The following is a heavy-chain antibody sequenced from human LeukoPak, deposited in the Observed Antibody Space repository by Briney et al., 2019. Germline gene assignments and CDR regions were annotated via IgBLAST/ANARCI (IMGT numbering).Heavy chain of an antibody. D-gene: IGHD1-26*01. CDR2: TSDSGGSK. J-gene: IGHJ4*02. CDR1: GFTCSGYV. CDR3: AKGSGSHSGNYYAY. Sequence: GGSLRRYCAAAGFTCSGYVMGWLRQAPGLGLEWGSITSDSGGSKYYADSVKGRFTISRDNSKNTLYLQMDSLRAEDTAVYYCAKGSGSHSGNYYAYWGQGTLVTVSS. V-gene: IGHV3-23*01.